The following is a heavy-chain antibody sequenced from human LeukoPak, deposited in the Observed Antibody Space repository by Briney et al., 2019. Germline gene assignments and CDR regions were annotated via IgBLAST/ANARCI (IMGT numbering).Heavy chain of an antibody. Sequence: PGGSLRLSCAASGVSFSRYWVSWVRQAPGKGLEWVANIKQDGSEKNYVDSVKGRFTISRDDSKNTLYLQMKNLRAEDTAVYYCAKDGAWLRFDDWGQGILVTVSS. CDR3: AKDGAWLRFDD. J-gene: IGHJ4*02. D-gene: IGHD5-12*01. CDR1: GVSFSRYW. CDR2: IKQDGSEK. V-gene: IGHV3-7*03.